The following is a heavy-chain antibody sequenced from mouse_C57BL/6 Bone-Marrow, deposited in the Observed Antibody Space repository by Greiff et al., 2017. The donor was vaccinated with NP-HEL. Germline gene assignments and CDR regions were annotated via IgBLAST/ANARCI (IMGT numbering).Heavy chain of an antibody. D-gene: IGHD1-1*01. V-gene: IGHV14-4*01. J-gene: IGHJ4*01. Sequence: LQQSGAELVRPGASVKLSCTASGFNIKDDYMHWVKQRPEQGLEWIGWIDPENGDTEYASKFQGKATITADTSSNTAYLQLSSLTSEDTAVYYCTKIYNYYAMDYGGQGTSVTVAS. CDR1: GFNIKDDY. CDR3: TKIYNYYAMDY. CDR2: IDPENGDT.